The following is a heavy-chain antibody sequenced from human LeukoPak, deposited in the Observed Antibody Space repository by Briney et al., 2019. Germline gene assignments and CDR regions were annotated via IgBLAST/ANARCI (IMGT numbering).Heavy chain of an antibody. CDR1: GFTFSSYS. CDR2: ISGSGDTT. CDR3: ARGLVLSSTSKTSAYLLASAMDV. V-gene: IGHV3-23*01. D-gene: IGHD2-2*01. Sequence: GGSLRLSCTASGFTFSSYSMSWVRQAPGTGLEWVSAISGSGDTTFYVDSVKGRFTISRDNSKKTLYLQVNILRAEDTAVYFCARGLVLSSTSKTSAYLLASAMDVWGQGTTVTISS. J-gene: IGHJ6*02.